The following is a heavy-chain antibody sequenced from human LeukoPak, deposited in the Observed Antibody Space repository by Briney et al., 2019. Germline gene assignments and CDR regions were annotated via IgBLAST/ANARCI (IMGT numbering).Heavy chain of an antibody. V-gene: IGHV4-30-4*08. CDR1: GGSISSGDYY. Sequence: SSQTLSLTCTVSGGSISSGDYYWSWIRQPPGKGLERIGYIYYSGSTYYNPSLKSRVTISVDTSRNQFSLKLSSVTAADTAVYYCVRFTNDYSIPFDYWGQGTLVTVSS. J-gene: IGHJ4*02. CDR3: VRFTNDYSIPFDY. CDR2: IYYSGST. D-gene: IGHD4-11*01.